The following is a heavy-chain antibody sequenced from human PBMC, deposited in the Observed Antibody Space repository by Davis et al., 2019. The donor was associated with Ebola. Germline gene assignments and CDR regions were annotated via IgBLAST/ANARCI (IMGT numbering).Heavy chain of an antibody. D-gene: IGHD5-12*01. CDR1: GYTLTELS. CDR2: FDPEDGEA. V-gene: IGHV1-24*01. CDR3: TTPGGQDSGYDVFDI. J-gene: IGHJ3*02. Sequence: ASVKVSCKVSGYTLTELSMHWVRQAPGKGLEWMGIFDPEDGEATYAGKFQGRVTVTRDTSTTTVYMDLSSLRSEDTAIYYCTTPGGQDSGYDVFDIWGQGKMVTVSS.